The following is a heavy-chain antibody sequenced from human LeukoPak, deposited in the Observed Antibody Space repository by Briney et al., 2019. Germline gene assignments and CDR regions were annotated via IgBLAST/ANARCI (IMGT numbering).Heavy chain of an antibody. CDR2: IYSGGST. J-gene: IGHJ4*02. CDR3: ARGVGSGSRLRAGDY. CDR1: GFTFSSYS. D-gene: IGHD1-26*01. V-gene: IGHV3-53*01. Sequence: GGSLRLSCAASGFTFSSYSMNWVRQAPGKGLEWVSVIYSGGSTYYADSVKGRFTISRDNSKNTLYLQMNSLRAEDTAVYYCARGVGSGSRLRAGDYWGQGTLVTVSS.